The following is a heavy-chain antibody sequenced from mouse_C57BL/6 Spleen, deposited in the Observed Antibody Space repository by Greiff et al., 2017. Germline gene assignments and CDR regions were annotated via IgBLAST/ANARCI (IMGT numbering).Heavy chain of an antibody. CDR2: ISSGSSTI. D-gene: IGHD1-1*01. J-gene: IGHJ3*01. V-gene: IGHV5-17*01. Sequence: DVQLQESGGGLVKPGGSLKLSCAASGFTFSDYGMHWVRQAPEKGLEWVAYISSGSSTIYYADTVKGRFTISRDNAKNTLFLQMTSLRSEDTAMYYCARVGYGSSPAWFAYWGQGTLVTVSA. CDR3: ARVGYGSSPAWFAY. CDR1: GFTFSDYG.